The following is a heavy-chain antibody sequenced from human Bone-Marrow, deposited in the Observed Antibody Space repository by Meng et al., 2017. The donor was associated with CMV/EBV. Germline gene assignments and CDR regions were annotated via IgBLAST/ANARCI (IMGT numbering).Heavy chain of an antibody. Sequence: GESLKISWKGSGYSFTSYWIGWVRQMPGKGLEWMGIIYPVDSDTRYSPSFQGQVTISADKSISTAYLQWSSLKASDTAMYYCARRAKTAMVTGNFDYWGQGTLVTVSS. CDR3: ARRAKTAMVTGNFDY. V-gene: IGHV5-51*01. J-gene: IGHJ4*02. CDR2: IYPVDSDT. CDR1: GYSFTSYW. D-gene: IGHD5-18*01.